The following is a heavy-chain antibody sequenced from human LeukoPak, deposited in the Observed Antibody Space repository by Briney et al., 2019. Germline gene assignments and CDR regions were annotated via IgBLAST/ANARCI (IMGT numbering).Heavy chain of an antibody. CDR1: GFTFGGYA. J-gene: IGHJ4*02. CDR2: IRSKAYGGTT. CDR3: TLSGGIY. Sequence: SLRLSCTASGFTFGGYAMSWVRQAPGKGLEWVGFIRSKAYGGTTEYAASVKGRFTISRDDSKSIAYLQMNSLKTEDTAVYYCTLSGGIYWGQGTLVTVSS. V-gene: IGHV3-49*04. D-gene: IGHD2-15*01.